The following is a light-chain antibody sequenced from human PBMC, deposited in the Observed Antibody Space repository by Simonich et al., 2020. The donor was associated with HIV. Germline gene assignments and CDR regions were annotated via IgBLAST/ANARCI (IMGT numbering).Light chain of an antibody. CDR2: DAS. V-gene: IGKV3-11*01. Sequence: EIVLTQSPATLSLSPGERATLPCRASQSVGSYLAWYQQKPGQPPRLLIYDASNRATGIPARFSGSGSGTDFTLTISSLEPEDFAVYYCQQRSNWLTFGGGTKVEIK. CDR1: QSVGSY. CDR3: QQRSNWLT. J-gene: IGKJ4*01.